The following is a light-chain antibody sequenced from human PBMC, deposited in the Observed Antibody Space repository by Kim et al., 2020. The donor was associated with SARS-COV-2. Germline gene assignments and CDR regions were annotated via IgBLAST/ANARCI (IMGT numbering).Light chain of an antibody. Sequence: EIVMTHSPATLSVSPGERATLSCRASQSVSSNLAWFQQKPGQGPRLLIKGASTRATGIPARFSGSGSGTEFTLTISSLQSEDFAVYYCQQYKNWPWTFGQGNKVDIK. CDR3: QQYKNWPWT. CDR2: GAS. V-gene: IGKV3-15*01. CDR1: QSVSSN. J-gene: IGKJ1*01.